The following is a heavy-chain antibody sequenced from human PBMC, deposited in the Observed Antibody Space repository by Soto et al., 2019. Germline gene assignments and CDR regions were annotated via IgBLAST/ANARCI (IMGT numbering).Heavy chain of an antibody. D-gene: IGHD3-10*02. Sequence: GGSLRLSCAASGFTFNSYWMTWVRQVPGRGLEWVANIKQDGSDKYYVDPVKGRFTISRDNSKNTLYLQMNSLRAEDTAVYYCANDRGRLYLSPTDAFDIWGQGTMVTVSS. CDR3: ANDRGRLYLSPTDAFDI. CDR1: GFTFNSYW. CDR2: IKQDGSDK. J-gene: IGHJ3*02. V-gene: IGHV3-7*05.